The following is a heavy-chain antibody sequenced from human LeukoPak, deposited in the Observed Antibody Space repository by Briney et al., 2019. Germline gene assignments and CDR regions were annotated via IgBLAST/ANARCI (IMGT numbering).Heavy chain of an antibody. CDR2: INPNSGGT. Sequence: ASVKVSCKASGYTFTGYYMHWVRQAPGQGLEWMGWINPNSGGTNYAQKFQGRVTMTRDTSISTAYMELSRLRSDDTAVYFCARAAYETGAYNWFDSWGQGTLVSVSS. V-gene: IGHV1-2*02. J-gene: IGHJ5*01. CDR1: GYTFTGYY. D-gene: IGHD2-8*02. CDR3: ARAAYETGAYNWFDS.